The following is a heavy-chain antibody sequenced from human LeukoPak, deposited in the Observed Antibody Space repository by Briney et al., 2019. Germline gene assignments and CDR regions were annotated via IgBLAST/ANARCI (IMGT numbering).Heavy chain of an antibody. V-gene: IGHV4-59*08. CDR1: XGSISTYY. J-gene: IGHJ3*02. Sequence: SETLSLTCTVSXGSISTYYWSWIRQPPGKGLEWIGYIYYSGSTNYNPSLKSRVTISVDTSKNQFSLKLSSVTAADTAVYYCARHENVLGYCSGGSCYDDAFDIWGQGTMVTVSS. D-gene: IGHD2-15*01. CDR3: ARHENVLGYCSGGSCYDDAFDI. CDR2: IYYSGST.